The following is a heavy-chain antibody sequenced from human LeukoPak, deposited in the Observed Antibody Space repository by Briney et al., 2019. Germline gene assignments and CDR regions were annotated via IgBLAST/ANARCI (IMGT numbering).Heavy chain of an antibody. Sequence: SETLSLTCTVSGYSISSGYYWGWIRQPPGKGLEWIGSIYHSGSTYYNPSLKSRVTISVDTSKNQFSLKLSSVTAADTAVHYCAAESERWLVRSWGQGTLVTVSS. J-gene: IGHJ4*02. D-gene: IGHD6-19*01. CDR2: IYHSGST. V-gene: IGHV4-38-2*02. CDR1: GYSISSGYY. CDR3: AAESERWLVRS.